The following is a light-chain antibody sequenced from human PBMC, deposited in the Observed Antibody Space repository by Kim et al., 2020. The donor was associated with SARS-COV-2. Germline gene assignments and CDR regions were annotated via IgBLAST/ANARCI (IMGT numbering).Light chain of an antibody. CDR3: QQYNNWPPIT. V-gene: IGKV3-15*01. Sequence: SQGERATPSCRASQSVSSNLACYQQKPGQAPRLLIYGASTRATGIPARFSGSGSGTEFTLTISSLQSEDFAVYYCQQYNNWPPITFGQGTRLEIK. CDR1: QSVSSN. CDR2: GAS. J-gene: IGKJ5*01.